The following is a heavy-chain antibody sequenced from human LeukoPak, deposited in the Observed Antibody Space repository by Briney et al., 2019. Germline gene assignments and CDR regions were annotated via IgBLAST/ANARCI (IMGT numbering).Heavy chain of an antibody. CDR2: IRYDGSNK. CDR1: GFTFSSYG. Sequence: GGSLRLSCAASGFTFSSYGMHWVRQAPGKGLEWVAFIRYDGSNKYYADSVKGRFTISRDNAKNSLYLQMNSLRAEDTAVYYCARMAGQQLWAIYFDYWGQGTLVTVSS. CDR3: ARMAGQQLWAIYFDY. D-gene: IGHD5-18*01. V-gene: IGHV3-30*02. J-gene: IGHJ4*02.